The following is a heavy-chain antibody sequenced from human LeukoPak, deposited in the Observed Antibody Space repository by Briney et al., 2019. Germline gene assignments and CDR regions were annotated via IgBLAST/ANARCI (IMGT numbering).Heavy chain of an antibody. Sequence: GGSLRLSCAASGFTFSTFSMLWVRQPPGKGLEWVSSIFPSGGEIHYADSVRGRFTISRDNSKSILSLQMNSLRAEDTAIYYCATYRQVLLPFESWGQGTPVTVSS. CDR2: IFPSGGEI. J-gene: IGHJ4*02. V-gene: IGHV3-23*01. CDR3: ATYRQVLLPFES. CDR1: GFTFSTFS. D-gene: IGHD5-18*01.